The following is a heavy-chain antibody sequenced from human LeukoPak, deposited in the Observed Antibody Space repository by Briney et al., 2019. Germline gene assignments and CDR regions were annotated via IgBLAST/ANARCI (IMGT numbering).Heavy chain of an antibody. V-gene: IGHV3-48*03. Sequence: PGGSLRLSCAASGFTFSNYEMIWVRQAPGKGLQWVSYISSRGTFIYYADSVKGRFTISRDNAKNSLYMQMNSLRAEDTAVYYCARGGMYSDPSLRPTDYWGRGILVTVSS. J-gene: IGHJ4*02. CDR3: ARGGMYSDPSLRPTDY. CDR2: ISSRGTFI. CDR1: GFTFSNYE. D-gene: IGHD3-3*01.